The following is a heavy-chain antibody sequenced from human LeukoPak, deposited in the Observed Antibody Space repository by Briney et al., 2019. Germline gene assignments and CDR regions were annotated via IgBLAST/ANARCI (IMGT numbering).Heavy chain of an antibody. CDR1: GGSISSYY. CDR2: IYTSGST. Sequence: SETLSLTCTVSGGSISSYYWSWIRQPAGKGLEWIGRIYTSGSTNYNPSLKSRVTMSVDTSKNQFSLKLSSVTAADTAVYYCAREPYRTMVRGVMHAFDIWGQGTMVTVSS. J-gene: IGHJ3*02. CDR3: AREPYRTMVRGVMHAFDI. V-gene: IGHV4-4*07. D-gene: IGHD3-10*01.